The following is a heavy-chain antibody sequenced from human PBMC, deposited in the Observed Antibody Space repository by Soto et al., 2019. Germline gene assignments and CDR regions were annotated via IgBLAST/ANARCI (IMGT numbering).Heavy chain of an antibody. CDR3: GRGSSLTKVEY. CDR1: GGSASNSA. Sequence: QVQLVQSGSEVKKPGSSVRVSCKASGGSASNSAISWLRQAPGQGLEWMGGIIPIFGPAIYARKFQGRFNISADESTGTAYMELNNVRSDDTAVYYCGRGSSLTKVEYWGQGTLVTVSS. CDR2: IIPIFGPA. D-gene: IGHD6-6*01. V-gene: IGHV1-69*01. J-gene: IGHJ4*02.